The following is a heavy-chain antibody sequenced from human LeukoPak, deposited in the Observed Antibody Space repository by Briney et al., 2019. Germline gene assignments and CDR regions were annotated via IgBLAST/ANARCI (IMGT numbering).Heavy chain of an antibody. J-gene: IGHJ4*02. V-gene: IGHV1-24*01. CDR1: GYTLTELS. CDR3: ARVQSLEYSSSSQPY. CDR2: FDPEDGET. Sequence: GASVKVSCKVSGYTLTELSMHWVRQAPGKGLEWMGGFDPEDGETIYAQKFQGRVTMTEDTSTDTAYMELSSLRSEDTAVYYCARVQSLEYSSSSQPYWGQGTLVTVSS. D-gene: IGHD6-6*01.